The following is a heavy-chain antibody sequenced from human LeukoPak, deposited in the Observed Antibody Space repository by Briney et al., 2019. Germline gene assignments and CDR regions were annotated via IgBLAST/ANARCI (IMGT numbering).Heavy chain of an antibody. J-gene: IGHJ4*02. V-gene: IGHV4-61*01. D-gene: IGHD3-22*01. CDR2: IYYSGSS. CDR3: ARSHYTYFYDSSGLLHDY. CDR1: GGSVSSGSYY. Sequence: SETLSLTCTVSGGSVSSGSYYWSWIRQPPGKGLEWIGYIYYSGSSNYNPSLKSRVTISVDTSKNQFSLKLSSVTAADTAVYYCARSHYTYFYDSSGLLHDYWGQGTLVTVSS.